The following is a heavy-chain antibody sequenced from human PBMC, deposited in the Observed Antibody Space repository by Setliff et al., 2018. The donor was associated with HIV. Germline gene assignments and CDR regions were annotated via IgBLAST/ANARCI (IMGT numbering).Heavy chain of an antibody. CDR1: GYTFTRYY. CDR2: IDPKSGET. J-gene: IGHJ4*02. Sequence: ASVKVSCKTSGYTFTRYYIHWVRQAPGQGLEWMAWIDPKSGETNYEQEFQGRVTLTRDTSISTAYLELTSLRPDDTAIFYCMRGREIGSRSPLELSDYWGQGTLVTVS. V-gene: IGHV1-2*02. D-gene: IGHD1-26*01. CDR3: MRGREIGSRSPLELSDY.